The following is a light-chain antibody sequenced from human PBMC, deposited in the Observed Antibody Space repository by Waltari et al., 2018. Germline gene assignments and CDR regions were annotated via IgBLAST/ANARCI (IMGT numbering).Light chain of an antibody. CDR1: SGYSSNV. CDR3: QTGGHGTWV. J-gene: IGLJ3*02. V-gene: IGLV4-69*01. Sequence: LVLTQSPSASASLGASVKLTCTLSSGYSSNVIAWLQQQPGKGPRYLMKVNSDGSHRKGDDIPDRFSASKSGTECQLTISSLQSEDEADYFCQTGGHGTWVFGGETKLTVL. CDR2: VNSDGSH.